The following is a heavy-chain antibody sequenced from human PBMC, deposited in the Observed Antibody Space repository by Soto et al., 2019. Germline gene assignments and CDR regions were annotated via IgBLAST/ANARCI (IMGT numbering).Heavy chain of an antibody. CDR1: GFTFSSYG. CDR3: ARDYYDSSGYYGSYCDS. D-gene: IGHD3-22*01. Sequence: QVQLVESGGGVVQPGRSLRLSCAASGFTFSSYGMHWVRQAPGKGLEWVAVIWYDGSNKYYADSVKGRFTISRDNSKNRMYLQMNGLRAEATAVYYCARDYYDSSGYYGSYCDSWGQGTLVTVSS. V-gene: IGHV3-33*01. CDR2: IWYDGSNK. J-gene: IGHJ4*02.